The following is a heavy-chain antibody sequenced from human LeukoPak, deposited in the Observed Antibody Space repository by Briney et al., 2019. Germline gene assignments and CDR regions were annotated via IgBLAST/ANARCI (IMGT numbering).Heavy chain of an antibody. CDR3: ARHGFRSGSYYFDY. Sequence: PSETLSLICTVSGGSISSNYWSWIRQPPGKGLEWIGYIYTSGSTNYNPSLKSQVTISVDTSKNQFSLKLSSVTAADTAVYYCARHGFRSGSYYFDYWGQGTLVTVSS. CDR2: IYTSGST. CDR1: GGSISSNY. V-gene: IGHV4-4*09. J-gene: IGHJ4*02. D-gene: IGHD1-26*01.